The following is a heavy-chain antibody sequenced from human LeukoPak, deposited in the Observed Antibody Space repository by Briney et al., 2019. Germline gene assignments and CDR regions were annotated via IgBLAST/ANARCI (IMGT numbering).Heavy chain of an antibody. Sequence: SETLSLTCTVSGGSISSSSYYWSWIRQPPGKGLEWIGYIYYSGSTNYNPSLKSRVTISVDTSKNQFSLKLSSVTAADTAVYYCARSPDYYDSSGYSPHDAFDIWGQGTMVTVSS. J-gene: IGHJ3*02. CDR2: IYYSGST. CDR3: ARSPDYYDSSGYSPHDAFDI. V-gene: IGHV4-61*05. D-gene: IGHD3-22*01. CDR1: GGSISSSSYY.